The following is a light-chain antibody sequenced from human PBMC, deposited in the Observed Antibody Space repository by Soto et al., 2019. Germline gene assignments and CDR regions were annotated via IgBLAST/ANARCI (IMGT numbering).Light chain of an antibody. CDR2: GAS. J-gene: IGKJ1*01. CDR1: QSVSSNS. Sequence: ESVLTQSPGTLSLSPGERATLSCRASQSVSSNSLAWYQQKPRQAPRLLIYGASSRATGTPDRFSGSGSGTDFTLTISRLEPEDVAVYYCQQFGGSPPSWPCGQGTKGEI. V-gene: IGKV3-20*01. CDR3: QQFGGSPPSWP.